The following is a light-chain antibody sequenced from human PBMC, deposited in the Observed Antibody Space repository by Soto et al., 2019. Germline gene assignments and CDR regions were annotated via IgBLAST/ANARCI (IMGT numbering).Light chain of an antibody. V-gene: IGKV1-39*01. J-gene: IGKJ1*01. Sequence: DIQMTQSPSSLSASVGDRVTITCRASQSVSSYLNWYQQKPGKAPKLLICAASSLQSGVPSRFSGSRSATDFPLTISSLQPEDFATYYCQQSYSSPPTFGQGTKVDI. CDR1: QSVSSY. CDR3: QQSYSSPPT. CDR2: AAS.